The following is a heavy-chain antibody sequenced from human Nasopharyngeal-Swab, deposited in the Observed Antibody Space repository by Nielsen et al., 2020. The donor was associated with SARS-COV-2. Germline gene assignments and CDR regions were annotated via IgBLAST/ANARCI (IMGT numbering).Heavy chain of an antibody. CDR1: GYTFTSYD. V-gene: IGHV1-8*01. CDR2: MIPNSGNT. D-gene: IGHD3-10*01. Sequence: ASVKVSCKASGYTFTSYDINWVRQATGQGLEWMGWMIPNSGNTGYVQKFQGRVTMTRNNSISTAYMELSSLRSEDTAVYYCARGKRTLSSALLWFAAYYYYMDVWGKGTTVTVSS. J-gene: IGHJ6*03. CDR3: ARGKRTLSSALLWFAAYYYYMDV.